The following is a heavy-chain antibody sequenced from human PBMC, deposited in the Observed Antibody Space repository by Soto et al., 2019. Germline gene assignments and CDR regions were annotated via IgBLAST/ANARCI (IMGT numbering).Heavy chain of an antibody. V-gene: IGHV5-51*01. CDR1: GYSFTSYW. J-gene: IGHJ6*02. Sequence: PGESLKISCKGSGYSFTSYWIGWVRQMPGKGLEWMGIIYPGDSDTRYSPSFQGQVTISADKSISTAYLQWSSLKASDTATYYCARHSSRGYSYGSYYYYGMDVWGQGTTVTVSS. CDR2: IYPGDSDT. CDR3: ARHSSRGYSYGSYYYYGMDV. D-gene: IGHD5-18*01.